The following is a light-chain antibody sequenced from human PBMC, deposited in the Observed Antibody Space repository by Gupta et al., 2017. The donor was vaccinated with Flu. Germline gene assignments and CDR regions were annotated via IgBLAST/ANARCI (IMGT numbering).Light chain of an antibody. V-gene: IGKV1-5*03. Sequence: DIQLTQSPSTLSASVGDTVTITCRASQTANMWLAWYQQKPGKAPRLLIYKTYTLESGVPSRFSGSGCGREFTLTISGRQPEDFATYFWQQDNDFPNFGQGTMMQI. CDR1: QTANMW. J-gene: IGKJ1*01. CDR2: KTY. CDR3: QQDNDFPN.